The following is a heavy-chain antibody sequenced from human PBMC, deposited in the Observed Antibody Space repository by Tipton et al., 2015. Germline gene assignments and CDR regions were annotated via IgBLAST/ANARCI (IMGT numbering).Heavy chain of an antibody. D-gene: IGHD4-17*01. Sequence: TLSLTCSVSGDSISSSNWWSWVRQPPGKGLEWIGEIHHGGSTNYNPSLKSRVTISVDTSKNQFSLKLSSVTAADTAVYYCARVPAVTTSWSFDLWGRGPLVTVSS. V-gene: IGHV4-4*02. CDR2: IHHGGST. CDR3: ARVPAVTTSWSFDL. J-gene: IGHJ2*01. CDR1: GDSISSSNW.